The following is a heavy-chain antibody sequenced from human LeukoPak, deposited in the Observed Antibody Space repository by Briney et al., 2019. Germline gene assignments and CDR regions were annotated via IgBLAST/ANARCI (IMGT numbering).Heavy chain of an antibody. J-gene: IGHJ6*03. D-gene: IGHD3-22*01. CDR1: GFTFGGFG. V-gene: IGHV3-30*02. Sequence: GGSLRLSCAASGFTFGGFGMHWVRQAPGKGLEWVAFIRYNGNNQYYADSVKGRFTISRDNSKNTLYLQMNSLKGDDTAVYYCARIIVATGYYMDVWGKGTTVTVSS. CDR2: IRYNGNNQ. CDR3: ARIIVATGYYMDV.